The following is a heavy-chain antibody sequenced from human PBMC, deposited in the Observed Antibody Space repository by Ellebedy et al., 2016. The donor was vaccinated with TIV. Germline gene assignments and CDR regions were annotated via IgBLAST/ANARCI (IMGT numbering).Heavy chain of an antibody. V-gene: IGHV1-2*02. J-gene: IGHJ5*02. CDR1: GYTFTSYY. D-gene: IGHD2-2*01. Sequence: ASVKVSXKASGYTFTSYYMHWVRQAPGQGLEWMGWINPNSGDTNYAQKFQGRVTMTRDTSISTAYMELSRLRSDDTAVYYCAREDRGYCSSTSCYGSAWNWFNPWGQGTLVTVSS. CDR3: AREDRGYCSSTSCYGSAWNWFNP. CDR2: INPNSGDT.